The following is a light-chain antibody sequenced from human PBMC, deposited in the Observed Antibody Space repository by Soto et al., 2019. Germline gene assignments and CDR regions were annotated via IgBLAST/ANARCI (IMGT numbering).Light chain of an antibody. CDR2: DVS. CDR1: SSDVGGYNY. Sequence: ALTQPASVSGSPGQSITISCTGTSSDVGGYNYVSWYQQHPGKAPKVMIYDVSKRPSGISNRFSGSKSGNTASLTISGLQVEDEGDYYCSSYTSGSTRVVFGGGTKLTVL. V-gene: IGLV2-14*03. CDR3: SSYTSGSTRVV. J-gene: IGLJ2*01.